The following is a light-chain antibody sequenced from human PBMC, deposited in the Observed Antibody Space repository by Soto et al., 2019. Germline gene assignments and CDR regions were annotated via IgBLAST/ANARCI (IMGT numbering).Light chain of an antibody. J-gene: IGLJ3*02. V-gene: IGLV3-25*03. CDR3: QSADSSGTYVV. CDR2: KDS. CDR1: ALPKQY. Sequence: SSELTQPPSVSVSPGQTARITCSGDALPKQYAYWYQQKPGQAPVLVIYKDSERPSGITERFSGSNSGTTVTLTIGGVQPEDEADYYCQSADSSGTYVVFGGGTKLTVL.